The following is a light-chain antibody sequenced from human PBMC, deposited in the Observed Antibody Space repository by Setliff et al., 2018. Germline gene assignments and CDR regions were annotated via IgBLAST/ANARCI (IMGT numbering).Light chain of an antibody. Sequence: QSVLTQPASVSGSPGQSITISCTGSSSDVGGYNHVSWYQQHPGKAPKLMIYDVGKRPSGVSNRFSGSKSGNTASLTISGLQAEDEADYYCSSYTSSSTSVVFGGGTKVTVL. CDR1: SSDVGGYNH. CDR2: DVG. CDR3: SSYTSSSTSVV. V-gene: IGLV2-14*01. J-gene: IGLJ2*01.